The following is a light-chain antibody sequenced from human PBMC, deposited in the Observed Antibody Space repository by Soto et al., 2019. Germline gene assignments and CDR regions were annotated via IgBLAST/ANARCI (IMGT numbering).Light chain of an antibody. J-gene: IGKJ1*01. CDR1: QSFSNY. Sequence: EIVLTQSPATLSLSPGERATLSCRASQSFSNYLAWYQQKPGQAPRLLIYDVSNRATGIPARFSGSGSGTDCTLTISSLEPEDFAVYYCQQRGETFGQGTKVEIK. V-gene: IGKV3-11*01. CDR3: QQRGET. CDR2: DVS.